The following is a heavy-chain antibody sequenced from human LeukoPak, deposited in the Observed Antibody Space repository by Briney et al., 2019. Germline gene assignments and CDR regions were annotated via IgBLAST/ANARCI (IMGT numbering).Heavy chain of an antibody. CDR3: ARATPAGTELGNWFDP. V-gene: IGHV1-2*02. D-gene: IGHD6-13*01. CDR2: INPNSGGT. CDR1: GYTFTGYY. Sequence: GASVKVSCKASGYTFTGYYMHWVRQAPGQGLEWMGWINPNSGGTNYAQKFQGRVTMTRDTSISTAYMELSRLRSDDTAVYYCARATPAGTELGNWFDPWGQGTLVTVSS. J-gene: IGHJ5*02.